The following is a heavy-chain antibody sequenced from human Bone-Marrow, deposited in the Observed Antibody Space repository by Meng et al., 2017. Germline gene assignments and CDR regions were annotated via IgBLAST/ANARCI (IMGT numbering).Heavy chain of an antibody. Sequence: GESLKISCAASGFTFSSYAMSWVRQAPGKGLEWVSAISGSGGSTYYADSVKGRFTISRDNSKNTLYLQINSLRAEDTAVYYCAKGWGGFDYWGQGTLVTVSS. CDR1: GFTFSSYA. D-gene: IGHD3-16*01. J-gene: IGHJ4*02. CDR3: AKGWGGFDY. CDR2: ISGSGGST. V-gene: IGHV3-23*01.